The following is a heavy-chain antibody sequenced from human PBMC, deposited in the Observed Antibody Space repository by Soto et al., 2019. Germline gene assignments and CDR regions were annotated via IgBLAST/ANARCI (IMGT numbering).Heavy chain of an antibody. CDR3: ARAGGYCSGGRCYAPNWFDP. CDR1: GYTFTTYY. Sequence: ASVKVSCKASGYTFTTYYIHWVRQAPGQGLEWMGIINPSGGSTSYAQKFQGRITMTRDTSTSAVYMELSSLKSEDTAVYYCARAGGYCSGGRCYAPNWFDPWGQGTLVTVSS. J-gene: IGHJ5*02. D-gene: IGHD2-15*01. CDR2: INPSGGST. V-gene: IGHV1-46*01.